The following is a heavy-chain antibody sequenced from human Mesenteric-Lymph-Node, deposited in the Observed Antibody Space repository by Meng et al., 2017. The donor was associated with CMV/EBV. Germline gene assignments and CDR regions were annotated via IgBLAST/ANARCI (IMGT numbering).Heavy chain of an antibody. J-gene: IGHJ4*02. V-gene: IGHV4-34*01. CDR3: ARAHLGRYDY. Sequence: SETLSLTCAVYGGSFSGYYWSWIRQPPGKGLEWIGEINHSGSTNYNPSLKSRVTISVDTSKNQFSLKLSSVTAADTAVYYCARAHLGRYDYWGQGTLVTVSS. D-gene: IGHD3-9*01. CDR1: GGSFSGYY. CDR2: INHSGST.